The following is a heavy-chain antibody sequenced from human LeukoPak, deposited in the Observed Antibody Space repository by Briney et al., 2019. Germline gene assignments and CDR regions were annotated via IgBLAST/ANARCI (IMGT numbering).Heavy chain of an antibody. D-gene: IGHD1-26*01. J-gene: IGHJ4*02. CDR1: GGSISSSSYY. Sequence: PSETLSLTCTVSGGSISSSSYYWGWIRQPPGKGLEWIGSIYYSGTTYYNPSLKSRVTISVDTSKSQFSLKLSSVTAADTAIYYCARPTVGATRGLDYWGRGILVTVSS. CDR2: IYYSGTT. V-gene: IGHV4-39*01. CDR3: ARPTVGATRGLDY.